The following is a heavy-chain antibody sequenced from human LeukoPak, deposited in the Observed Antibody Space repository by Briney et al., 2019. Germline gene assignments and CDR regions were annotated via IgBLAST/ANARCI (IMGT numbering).Heavy chain of an antibody. V-gene: IGHV4-39*01. Sequence: SETLSLTCTVSGGSISSSSYYWGWIRQPPGKGLEWIGSIYYSGSTYYNPSLKSRVTISVDTSKNQFSLKLSSVTAADTAVYYCARWGGIFGVVITFFDYWGQGTLVTVSS. J-gene: IGHJ4*02. D-gene: IGHD3-3*02. CDR1: GGSISSSSYY. CDR2: IYYSGST. CDR3: ARWGGIFGVVITFFDY.